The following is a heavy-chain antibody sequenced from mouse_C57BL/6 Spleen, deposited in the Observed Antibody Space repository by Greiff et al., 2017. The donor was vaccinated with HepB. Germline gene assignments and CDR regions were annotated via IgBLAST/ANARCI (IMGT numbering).Heavy chain of an antibody. Sequence: QVHVKQSGAELARPGASVKMSCKASGYTFTSYTMHWVKQRPGQGLEWIGYINPSSGYTKYNQKFKDKATLTADKSSSTAYMQLSSLTSEDSAVYYCARDYDYDETWFAYWGQGTLVTVSA. D-gene: IGHD2-4*01. J-gene: IGHJ3*01. CDR2: INPSSGYT. CDR1: GYTFTSYT. CDR3: ARDYDYDETWFAY. V-gene: IGHV1-4*01.